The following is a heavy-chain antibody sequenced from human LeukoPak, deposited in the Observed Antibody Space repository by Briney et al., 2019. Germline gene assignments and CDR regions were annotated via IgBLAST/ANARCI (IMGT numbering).Heavy chain of an antibody. CDR1: GFTFSSYG. D-gene: IGHD5-24*01. V-gene: IGHV3-30*02. CDR2: IRYDGSNK. Sequence: PGGSLRLSCAASGFTFSSYGMHWVRQAPGKGLEWVAFIRYDGSNKYYADSVKGRFTISRDNSKNTLYLQMNSLRAEDTAVYYCAKDAEGFRATIFDYWGQGTLVTVSS. CDR3: AKDAEGFRATIFDY. J-gene: IGHJ4*02.